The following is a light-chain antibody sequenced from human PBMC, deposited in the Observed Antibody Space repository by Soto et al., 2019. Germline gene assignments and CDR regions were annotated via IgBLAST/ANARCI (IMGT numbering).Light chain of an antibody. Sequence: QPVLTQPPSASGTPGQRVTISCSGSTSNIGNNGVNWYQQLPGTAPKLLIYDNNQRLSGVPERFSGAKSGTSASLAISGLQSEDEADYYCASWDDSLNGVFGGGTKLTVL. J-gene: IGLJ2*01. CDR3: ASWDDSLNGV. CDR1: TSNIGNNG. CDR2: DNN. V-gene: IGLV1-44*01.